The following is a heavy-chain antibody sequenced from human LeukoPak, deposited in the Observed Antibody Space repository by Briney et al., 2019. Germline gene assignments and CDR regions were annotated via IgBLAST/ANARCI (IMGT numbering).Heavy chain of an antibody. CDR1: GGSISSGDYY. V-gene: IGHV4-30-4*01. Sequence: TPSQTLSLTCTVSGGSISSGDYYWSWIRQPPGKGLGWIGYIYYSGSTYYNPSLKSRVTISADTSKNQFSLKLSSVTAADTAVYYCARDRHPLGYYGMDVWGQGTTVTVSS. D-gene: IGHD7-27*01. J-gene: IGHJ6*02. CDR2: IYYSGST. CDR3: ARDRHPLGYYGMDV.